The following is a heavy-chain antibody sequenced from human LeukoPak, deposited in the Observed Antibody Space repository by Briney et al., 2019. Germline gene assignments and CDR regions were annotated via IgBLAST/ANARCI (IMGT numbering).Heavy chain of an antibody. CDR2: IRYDGSNK. CDR1: GFTFSSYA. Sequence: GGSLRLSCAASGFTFSSYAMHWVRQAPGKGLEWVAFIRYDGSNKYYADSVKGRFTISRDNSKNTLYLQMNSLRAEDTAVYYCAKPKYPYYYDGSGYYLGEAFDIWGQGTMVTVSS. V-gene: IGHV3-30*02. D-gene: IGHD3-22*01. J-gene: IGHJ3*02. CDR3: AKPKYPYYYDGSGYYLGEAFDI.